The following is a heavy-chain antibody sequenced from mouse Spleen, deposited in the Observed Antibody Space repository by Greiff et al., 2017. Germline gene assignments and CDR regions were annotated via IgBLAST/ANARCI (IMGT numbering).Heavy chain of an antibody. V-gene: IGHV5-9-1*01. Sequence: EVKLVESGGGLVKPGGSLKLSCAASGFTFSSYAMSWVRQTPEKRLEWVATISSGGSYTYYPDSVKGRFTISRDNAKNTLYLQMSSLRSEDTAMYYCARRGDGNSWFAYWGQGTLVTVSA. CDR2: ISSGGSYT. CDR1: GFTFSSYA. D-gene: IGHD2-1*01. J-gene: IGHJ3*01. CDR3: ARRGDGNSWFAY.